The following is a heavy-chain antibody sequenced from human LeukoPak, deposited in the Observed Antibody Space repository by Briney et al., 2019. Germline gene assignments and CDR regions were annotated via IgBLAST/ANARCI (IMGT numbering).Heavy chain of an antibody. D-gene: IGHD6-19*01. CDR3: ASPLAVAGNF. V-gene: IGHV3-7*01. CDR1: GFTLSRYW. J-gene: IGHJ4*02. CDR2: INEDGGER. Sequence: GSLRLSCAASGFTLSRYWMSWVRQAPGKGLEWVANINEDGGERHYVDSVKGRFTISRDNAKNSLYLQMNNLRSEDTAVYYCASPLAVAGNFWGQGTLVTVSS.